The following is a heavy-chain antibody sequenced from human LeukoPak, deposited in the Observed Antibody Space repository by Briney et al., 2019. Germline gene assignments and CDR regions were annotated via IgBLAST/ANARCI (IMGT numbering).Heavy chain of an antibody. V-gene: IGHV3-21*01. CDR3: ARGGVSKESDY. D-gene: IGHD3-10*01. J-gene: IGHJ4*02. Sequence: GGSLRLSCTVSGFTLSSYEMTWFRQAPGKGLEWVSSISSSSYIYYADSVKGRFTISRDNAKNSLYLQMNSLRAEDTAVYYCARGGVSKESDYWGQGTLVTVSS. CDR1: GFTLSSYE. CDR2: ISSSSYI.